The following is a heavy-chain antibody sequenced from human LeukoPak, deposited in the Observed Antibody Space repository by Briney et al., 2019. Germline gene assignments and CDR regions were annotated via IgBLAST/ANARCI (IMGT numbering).Heavy chain of an antibody. CDR2: INPSGGST. CDR1: GYTFTGYY. Sequence: ASVKVSCKASGYTFTGYYMHWVRQAPGQGLEWMGIINPSGGSTSYAQKFQGRVTMTRDTSTSTVYMELSSLRSEDTAVYYCASQDIVVVPAAMSLDYWGQGTLVTVSS. D-gene: IGHD2-2*01. V-gene: IGHV1-46*01. J-gene: IGHJ4*02. CDR3: ASQDIVVVPAAMSLDY.